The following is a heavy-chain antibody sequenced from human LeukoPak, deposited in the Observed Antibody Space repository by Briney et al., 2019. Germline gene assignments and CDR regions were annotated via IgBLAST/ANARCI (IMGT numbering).Heavy chain of an antibody. D-gene: IGHD6-6*01. CDR2: IYYSGST. V-gene: IGHV4-31*03. J-gene: IGHJ6*03. CDR1: GGSISSGGYY. Sequence: PSETLSLTCTVSGGSISSGGYYWSWIRQHPGKGLEWIGYIYYSGSTYYNPSLKSRVTISVDTSKNQFSLKLSSVTAADTAVYYSARASSSSRVYYYYYMDVWGKGTPVTVSS. CDR3: ARASSSSRVYYYYYMDV.